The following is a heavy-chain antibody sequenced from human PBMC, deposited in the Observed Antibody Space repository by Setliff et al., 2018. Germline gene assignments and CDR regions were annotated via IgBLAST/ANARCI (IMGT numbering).Heavy chain of an antibody. CDR1: GYSISSGYY. CDR2: IYHSGST. CDR3: ARRRDTAMVQIKLPPPHRLGRWFDP. Sequence: LSETLSLTCAVSGYSISSGYYWGWIRQPPGKGLEWIGSIYHSGSTYYNPSLKSRVTISVDTSKNQFSLKLSSVTAADTAVYYCARRRDTAMVQIKLPPPHRLGRWFDPWGQGTLVAVSS. J-gene: IGHJ5*02. V-gene: IGHV4-38-2*01. D-gene: IGHD5-18*01.